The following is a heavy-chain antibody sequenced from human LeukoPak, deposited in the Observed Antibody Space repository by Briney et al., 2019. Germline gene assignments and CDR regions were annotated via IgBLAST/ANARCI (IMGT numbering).Heavy chain of an antibody. CDR1: GYSFTSYW. J-gene: IGHJ3*02. V-gene: IGHV5-51*01. CDR3: ARPSPYSGSYEDAFDI. D-gene: IGHD1-26*01. CDR2: IYPGDSDT. Sequence: AESLKISCKGSGYSFTSYWIGWVRRMPGKGLEWMGIIYPGDSDTRYSPSFQGQVTISADKSISTAYLLWSSLKASDTAMYYCARPSPYSGSYEDAFDIWGQGTMVTVSS.